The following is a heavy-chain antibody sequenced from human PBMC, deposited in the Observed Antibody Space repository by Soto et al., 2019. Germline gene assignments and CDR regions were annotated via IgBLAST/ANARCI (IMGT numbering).Heavy chain of an antibody. CDR3: AKGPAIVLVPAAMTYYYGMAV. D-gene: IGHD2-2*01. CDR1: GFTFSSYG. Sequence: PGGSLRLSCAASGFTFSSYGMHWVRQAPGKGLEWVAVISYDGSNKYYADSVKGRFTISRDNSKNTLYLQMDSLRAEDTAVYYCAKGPAIVLVPAAMTYYYGMAVWGQGTTVTVSS. V-gene: IGHV3-30*18. CDR2: ISYDGSNK. J-gene: IGHJ6*02.